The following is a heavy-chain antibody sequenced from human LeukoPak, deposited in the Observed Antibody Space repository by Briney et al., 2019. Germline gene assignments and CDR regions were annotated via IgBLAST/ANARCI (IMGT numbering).Heavy chain of an antibody. Sequence: SQTLSLTCTVSGGSISSGGYYWSWIRQHPGKGLEWIGEINHSGSTNYNPSLKSRVTISVDTSKNQFSLKLSSVTAADTAVYYCASGNYFDYWGQGTLVTVSS. CDR2: INHSGST. J-gene: IGHJ4*02. CDR3: ASGNYFDY. V-gene: IGHV4-31*03. D-gene: IGHD1-1*01. CDR1: GGSISSGGYY.